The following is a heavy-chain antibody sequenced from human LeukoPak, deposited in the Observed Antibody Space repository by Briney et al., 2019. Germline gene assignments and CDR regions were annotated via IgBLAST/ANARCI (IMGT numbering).Heavy chain of an antibody. CDR3: ARDPNGDYIGAFDM. CDR1: GFTFSTYS. V-gene: IGHV3-23*01. CDR2: ITASGGST. Sequence: PGGSLRLSCAASGFTFSTYSMNWVRQAPGKGLEWVSSITASGGSTYYADSVKGRFSLSRDNSKNTLYLQMNSLRVGDTAVYYCARDPNGDYIGAFDMWGQGTMVTVSS. D-gene: IGHD4-17*01. J-gene: IGHJ3*02.